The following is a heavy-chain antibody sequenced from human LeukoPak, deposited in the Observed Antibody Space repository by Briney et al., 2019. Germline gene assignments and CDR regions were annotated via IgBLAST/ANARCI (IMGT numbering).Heavy chain of an antibody. J-gene: IGHJ5*02. CDR1: GGSISSYY. CDR3: ARHQYGDYEYWFDP. V-gene: IGHV4-59*08. D-gene: IGHD4-17*01. CDR2: IYYSGST. Sequence: SETLSLTCTVSGGSISSYYWGWIRQPPGKGLEWIGYIYYSGSTNYNPSLKSRVTISVDTSKNQFSLKLSSVTAADTAVYYCARHQYGDYEYWFDPWGQGTLVTVSS.